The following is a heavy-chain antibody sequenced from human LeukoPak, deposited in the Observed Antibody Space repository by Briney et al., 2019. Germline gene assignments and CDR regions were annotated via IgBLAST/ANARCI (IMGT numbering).Heavy chain of an antibody. J-gene: IGHJ6*03. CDR2: IYYSGST. CDR3: ASPPAGNYYYMDV. CDR1: GVSISSGGYY. V-gene: IGHV4-31*03. Sequence: SETLSLTCTVCGVSISSGGYYWRWIRQQQGKGREWIGYIYYSGSTYYNPSLKSRVTISVDTSKNQFSLKLSSVTAADTAVYYCASPPAGNYYYMDVWGKGTTVTVSS. D-gene: IGHD1-1*01.